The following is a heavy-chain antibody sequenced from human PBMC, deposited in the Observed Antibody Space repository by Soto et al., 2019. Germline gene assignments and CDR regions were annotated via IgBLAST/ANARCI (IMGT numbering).Heavy chain of an antibody. V-gene: IGHV4-31*03. CDR2: IYYTGST. J-gene: IGHJ5*02. CDR1: GGSIRSGGYY. Sequence: QVQLQESGPGLVKPSQTLSLTCTVSGGSIRSGGYYWTWIRQHPGKGLEWIGYIYYTGSTYYNPSRKSRVTVSVDTSKNQCSLKLTYVTAADTAVYYCAKASLGYCSTTSCRSTWFDPWGQGTLVTVSS. D-gene: IGHD2-2*01. CDR3: AKASLGYCSTTSCRSTWFDP.